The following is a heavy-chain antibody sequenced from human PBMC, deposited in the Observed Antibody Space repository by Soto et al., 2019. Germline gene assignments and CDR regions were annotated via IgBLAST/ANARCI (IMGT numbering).Heavy chain of an antibody. J-gene: IGHJ4*02. CDR3: ARDTPPTDY. CDR1: GFAFSSYS. Sequence: PGGSLRLSCAASGFAFSSYSMNWVRQAPGKGLEWVSYISSSSSTIYYADSVKGRFTISRDNAKNSLYLQMNSLRSDDTAVYYCARDTPPTDYWGQGTLDTVSS. CDR2: ISSSSSTI. V-gene: IGHV3-48*01.